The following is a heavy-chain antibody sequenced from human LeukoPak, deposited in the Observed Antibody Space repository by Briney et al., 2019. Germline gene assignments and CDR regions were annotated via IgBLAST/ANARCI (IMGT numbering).Heavy chain of an antibody. V-gene: IGHV4-59*08. CDR2: IYYSGST. J-gene: IGHJ3*02. CDR3: ARVDDFWSGHGAFDI. D-gene: IGHD3-3*01. CDR1: GGSISSYY. Sequence: SETLSLTCTVSGGSISSYYWSWIRQPPGKGLEWIGYIYYSGSTNYNPSLKSRVTISVDTSKNQFSLKLSSVTAADTAVYYCARVDDFWSGHGAFDIWGQGTMVTVSS.